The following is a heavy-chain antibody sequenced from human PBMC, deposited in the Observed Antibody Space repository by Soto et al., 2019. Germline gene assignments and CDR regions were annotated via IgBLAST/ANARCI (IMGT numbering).Heavy chain of an antibody. V-gene: IGHV1-2*02. CDR3: ARGGGRGYNELDP. D-gene: IGHD5-12*01. Sequence: ASVKVSCKASGHIFTAYYMHWVRHAPGQGLEWMGWINPNSGGTYHAQNFQGRVTMTRDTSTTTAYMELASLRSDDTAVYYCARGGGRGYNELDPWGHGTLVTVSS. J-gene: IGHJ5*02. CDR2: INPNSGGT. CDR1: GHIFTAYY.